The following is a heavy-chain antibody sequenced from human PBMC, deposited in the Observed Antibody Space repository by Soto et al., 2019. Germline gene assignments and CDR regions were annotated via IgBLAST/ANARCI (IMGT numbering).Heavy chain of an antibody. CDR3: ARARYYDSSGYYSAFDY. Sequence: QAQLVESGGGVVQPGRSLRLTCAASGFTFSTYGMHWVRQALGKGLEWVSVIWYDGSYKFYADSVKGRFTISRDNSKNTLYLQMNSLRAEDTAVYYCARARYYDSSGYYSAFDYWGQGTLVTVSS. CDR1: GFTFSTYG. J-gene: IGHJ4*02. D-gene: IGHD3-22*01. V-gene: IGHV3-33*01. CDR2: IWYDGSYK.